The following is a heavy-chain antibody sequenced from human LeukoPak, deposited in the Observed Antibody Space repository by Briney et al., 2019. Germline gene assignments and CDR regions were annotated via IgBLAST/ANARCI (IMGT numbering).Heavy chain of an antibody. D-gene: IGHD3-16*02. CDR2: IYHSGST. Sequence: SETLSPTCAVSGGSISSSNWWSWVRQPPGKGLEWIGEIYHSGSTNYNPSLKSRVTISVDKSKNQFSLKLSSVTAADTAVYYCARGPAIMITFGGVIVETYYYYYYMDVWGKGTTVTVSS. V-gene: IGHV4-4*02. J-gene: IGHJ6*03. CDR3: ARGPAIMITFGGVIVETYYYYYYMDV. CDR1: GGSISSSNW.